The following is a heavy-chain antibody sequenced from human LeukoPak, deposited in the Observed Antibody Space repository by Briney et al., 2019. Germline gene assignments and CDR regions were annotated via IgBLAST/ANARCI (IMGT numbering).Heavy chain of an antibody. CDR1: GYTFTGYY. CDR3: ARGRGGTMVRGEYGMDV. CDR2: INPNSGGT. J-gene: IGHJ6*04. D-gene: IGHD3-10*01. Sequence: ASVKVSCKASGYTFTGYYMHWVRQALGQGLEWMGWINPNSGGTNYAQKFQGWVTMTRDTSISTAYMEPSRLRSDDTAVYYCARGRGGTMVRGEYGMDVWGKGTTVTVSS. V-gene: IGHV1-2*04.